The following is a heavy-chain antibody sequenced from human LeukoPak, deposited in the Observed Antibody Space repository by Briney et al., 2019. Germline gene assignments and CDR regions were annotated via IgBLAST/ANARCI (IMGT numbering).Heavy chain of an antibody. CDR1: GFTFSSYA. Sequence: GGSLRLSCAASGFTFSSYAMSWVRQAPGKGLERVSAISGSGGSTYYADCVKGRFTISRDNSKNTLYLQMNSLRAEDTAVYYCAKVRRAVAVTYGMDVWGQGTTVTVSS. CDR2: ISGSGGST. V-gene: IGHV3-23*01. D-gene: IGHD6-19*01. J-gene: IGHJ6*02. CDR3: AKVRRAVAVTYGMDV.